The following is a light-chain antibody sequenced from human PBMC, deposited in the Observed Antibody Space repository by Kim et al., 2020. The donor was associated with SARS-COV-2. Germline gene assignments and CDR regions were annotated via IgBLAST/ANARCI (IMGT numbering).Light chain of an antibody. CDR2: GAS. J-gene: IGKJ4*01. V-gene: IGKV3-15*01. CDR3: QQYNNWPPVT. Sequence: SPGERAPLSCRASQSVSINLAWYQQKPGQAPRLLIYGASTRATGIPARFSGSGSGTEFTLTISSLQSEDFAVYYCQQYNNWPPVTFGGGTKVEIK. CDR1: QSVSIN.